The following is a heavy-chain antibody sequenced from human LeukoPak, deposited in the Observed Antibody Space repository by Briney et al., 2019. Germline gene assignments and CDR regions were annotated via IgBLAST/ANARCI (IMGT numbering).Heavy chain of an antibody. CDR1: GYTFTGYY. Sequence: ASVKVSCKASGYTFTGYYLHWVRQAPGQGLEWMGWINPNSGGTNYAQKFQGRVTMTRDTSISTAYMELSRLRSDDTAVYYCARERSGYYSDAFDIWGQGTMVTVSS. V-gene: IGHV1-2*02. CDR3: ARERSGYYSDAFDI. CDR2: INPNSGGT. J-gene: IGHJ3*02. D-gene: IGHD3-22*01.